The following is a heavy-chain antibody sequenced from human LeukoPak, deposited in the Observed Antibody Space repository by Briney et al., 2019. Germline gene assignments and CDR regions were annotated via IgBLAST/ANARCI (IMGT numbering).Heavy chain of an antibody. CDR1: GGSISDYY. CDR3: ARVQLWGIYYFDY. Sequence: SETLSLTCTVSGGSISDYYWSWVRQPPGKGLEWIGYIYHSGNTYQNPSLKSRVTISVDTAKNQFSLKLTSVTAADTAVYYCARVQLWGIYYFDYWGQGILVTVSS. V-gene: IGHV4-59*01. J-gene: IGHJ4*02. D-gene: IGHD5-18*01. CDR2: IYHSGNT.